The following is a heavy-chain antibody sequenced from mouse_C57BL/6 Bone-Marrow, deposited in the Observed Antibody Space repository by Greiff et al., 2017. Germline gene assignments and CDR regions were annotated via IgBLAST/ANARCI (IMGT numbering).Heavy chain of an antibody. D-gene: IGHD1-1*01. CDR3: ARLEFDGSSGDWYFDV. J-gene: IGHJ1*03. V-gene: IGHV1-85*01. CDR2: LYPRDGST. Sequence: QVQLKESGPELVKPGASVKLSCKASGYTFTSYDINWVKQRPGQGLEWIGWLYPRDGSTKYNEKFKGKATLTVDQSSSTAYMERHSLTSEDSAVYFCARLEFDGSSGDWYFDVWGTGTTVTVSS. CDR1: GYTFTSYD.